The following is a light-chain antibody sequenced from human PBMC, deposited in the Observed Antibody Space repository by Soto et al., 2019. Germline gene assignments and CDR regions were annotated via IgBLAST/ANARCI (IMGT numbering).Light chain of an antibody. J-gene: IGLJ1*01. CDR1: SSNIGSKT. Sequence: QSVLTQPPSASGTPVQRVTLSCSGNSSNIGSKTVNWNQQLPGTAPKLLIYTNDQRPSGVPGRFSGSKSGTSASLAISGLQSEDEAVYCCAAWDERLNGDVFGTGTKLTVL. CDR2: TND. CDR3: AAWDERLNGDV. V-gene: IGLV1-44*01.